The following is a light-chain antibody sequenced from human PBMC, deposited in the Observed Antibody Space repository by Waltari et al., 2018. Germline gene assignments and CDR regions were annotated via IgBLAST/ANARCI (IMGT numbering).Light chain of an antibody. V-gene: IGKV4-1*01. CDR2: WAS. CDR3: QQYYSNPQT. Sequence: DIVMTQSPDSLAVSLGERATINCKSSPSVLYSSNNKDYLAWYQQKPGQPPKLLIYWASIRESGVPDRFSGSGSGTDFTLTISSLQAEDVAVYYCQQYYSNPQTFGQGTKLEIK. J-gene: IGKJ2*01. CDR1: PSVLYSSNNKDY.